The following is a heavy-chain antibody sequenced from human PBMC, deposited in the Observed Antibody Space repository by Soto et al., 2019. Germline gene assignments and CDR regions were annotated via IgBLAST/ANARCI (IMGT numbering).Heavy chain of an antibody. CDR3: ARDHGLTTYAFDI. V-gene: IGHV3-21*01. D-gene: IGHD3-22*01. CDR2: ISSSGSYI. Sequence: GGSLRLSCAASGFTFSSYSMNWVRQAPGKGLEWVSSISSSGSYIYYADSVKGRFTISRDNAKNSLYLQMNSLRAEDTAVYYCARDHGLTTYAFDIWGQGTMVTVSS. CDR1: GFTFSSYS. J-gene: IGHJ3*02.